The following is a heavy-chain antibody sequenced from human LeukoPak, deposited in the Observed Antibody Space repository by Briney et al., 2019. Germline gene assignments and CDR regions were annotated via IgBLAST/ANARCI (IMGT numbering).Heavy chain of an antibody. J-gene: IGHJ5*02. CDR3: ARGVSIAAAGVWFDP. D-gene: IGHD6-13*01. V-gene: IGHV1-8*01. CDR1: GYTFTSYD. Sequence: ASVKVSCKASGYTFTSYDINWVRQATGQGLEWMGWMNPNSGNTGYAQKFQGRVTMTRNTSISTAYMELSSLRSEDTAVYYCARGVSIAAAGVWFDPWGQGTPVTVSS. CDR2: MNPNSGNT.